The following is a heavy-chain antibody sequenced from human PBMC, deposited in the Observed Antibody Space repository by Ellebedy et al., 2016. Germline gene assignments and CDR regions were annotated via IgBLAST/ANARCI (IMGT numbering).Heavy chain of an antibody. CDR1: DGSITSYYY. V-gene: IGHV4-30-4*01. CDR3: ARDPGRYCTGGSCYSRGDWFDP. J-gene: IGHJ5*02. CDR2: IDYSGSA. Sequence: SETLSLTCTVSDGSITSYYYWSWFRQPPGKGLEWIGYIDYSGSAHYSPSLDSRVTISVDTSKKFFSLNLSSVTAADTAVYFCARDPGRYCTGGSCYSRGDWFDPWGQGTLVKVSS. D-gene: IGHD2-15*01.